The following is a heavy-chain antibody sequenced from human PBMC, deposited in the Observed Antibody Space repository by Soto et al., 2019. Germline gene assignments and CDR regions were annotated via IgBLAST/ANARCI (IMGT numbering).Heavy chain of an antibody. CDR2: IYHSGST. CDR1: GGSISSSNW. CDR3: ARKHYVDQRFEY. Sequence: QVQLQESGPALVKPSGTLSLTCAVSGGSISSSNWWSWVRRSPGMGLEWIGEIYHSGSTNYNPSLQSRVSISVYKSKNQFSLKVTSVTAADTAVYYCARKHYVDQRFEYWGQGTLVTVSS. J-gene: IGHJ4*02. V-gene: IGHV4-4*02. D-gene: IGHD4-17*01.